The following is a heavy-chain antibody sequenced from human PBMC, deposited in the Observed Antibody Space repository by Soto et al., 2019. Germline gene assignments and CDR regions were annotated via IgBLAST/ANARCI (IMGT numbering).Heavy chain of an antibody. J-gene: IGHJ4*02. CDR2: IYYSGST. CDR1: GGSISSYY. D-gene: IGHD2-21*01. V-gene: IGHV4-59*01. CDR3: ARRWGGTFDY. Sequence: QVQLQESGPGLVKPSETLSLTCTVSGGSISSYYWSWIRQPPGKGLEWLGYIYYSGSTNYNPSLMSRVTISVDTSKNHFSLKLSSVTAADTAVYYCARRWGGTFDYWGQGTLVTVSS.